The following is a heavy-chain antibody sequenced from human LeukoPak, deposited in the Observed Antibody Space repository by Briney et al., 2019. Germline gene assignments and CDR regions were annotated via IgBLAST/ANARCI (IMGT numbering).Heavy chain of an antibody. CDR3: ARGRFGSVVVPFDY. CDR1: GFTFSSYD. V-gene: IGHV3-13*01. Sequence: GGSLRLSCAASGFTFSSYDMHWVHQATGKGLEWVSAIGTAGDTYYPGSVKGRFTISRENAKNSLYLQMNSLRAGDTAVYYCARGRFGSVVVPFDYWGQGTLVTVSS. CDR2: IGTAGDT. J-gene: IGHJ4*02. D-gene: IGHD3-22*01.